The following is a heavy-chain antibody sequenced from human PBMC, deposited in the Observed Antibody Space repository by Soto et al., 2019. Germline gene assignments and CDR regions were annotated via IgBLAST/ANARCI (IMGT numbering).Heavy chain of an antibody. Sequence: PSETLSLTCAVYGGSFSGYYWSWIRQPPGKGLEWIGEINHSGSTNYNPSLKSRVTISVDTSKNQFSLKLSSVTAADTAVYYCARGFWTTLYGMDVWGQGTTVTVSS. CDR1: GGSFSGYY. V-gene: IGHV4-34*01. CDR3: ARGFWTTLYGMDV. J-gene: IGHJ6*02. D-gene: IGHD3-3*01. CDR2: INHSGST.